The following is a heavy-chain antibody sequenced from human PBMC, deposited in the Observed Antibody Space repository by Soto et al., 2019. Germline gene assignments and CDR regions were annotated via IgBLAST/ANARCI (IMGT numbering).Heavy chain of an antibody. D-gene: IGHD3-10*01. CDR3: ARDKLGHPGDWFDS. V-gene: IGHV1-18*01. CDR1: GYSFTTYG. Sequence: QAQLVQSGPEVKKPGASVKVSCKASGYSFTTYGISWVRQAPGEGPEWMAWISTSNGDTNYRQRFKGSVTMTTDTSTSTVYMELTGLTSDDTAVYYCARDKLGHPGDWFDSWGQGTLVTVSS. CDR2: ISTSNGDT. J-gene: IGHJ5*01.